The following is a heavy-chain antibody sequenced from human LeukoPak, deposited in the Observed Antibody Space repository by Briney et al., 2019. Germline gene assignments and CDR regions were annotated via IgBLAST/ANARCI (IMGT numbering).Heavy chain of an antibody. CDR1: GGTFSSYA. Sequence: GASVKVSCKASGGTFSSYAISWVRQAPGQGLEWMGGIIPIFGTANYAQKFQGRVTITTDESTSTAYMELSSLRSEDTAVYYCARTNADFGVVSPEVSFDYWGQGTLVTVSS. CDR2: IIPIFGTA. V-gene: IGHV1-69*05. CDR3: ARTNADFGVVSPEVSFDY. J-gene: IGHJ4*02. D-gene: IGHD3-3*01.